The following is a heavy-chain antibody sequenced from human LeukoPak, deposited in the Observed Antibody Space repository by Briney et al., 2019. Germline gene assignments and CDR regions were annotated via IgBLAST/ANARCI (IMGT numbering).Heavy chain of an antibody. J-gene: IGHJ4*02. CDR1: GFTFSSYG. CDR3: AKEARWTVTTTYYFDY. D-gene: IGHD4-17*01. Sequence: GGSLRLSCAASGFTFSSYGMHWVRQAPGKGLEWVAVIWYDGSNKYYADSVKGRFTISRDNSKNTLYLQMNSLRAEDTAVYYCAKEARWTVTTTYYFDYWGQGTLVTVSS. CDR2: IWYDGSNK. V-gene: IGHV3-33*06.